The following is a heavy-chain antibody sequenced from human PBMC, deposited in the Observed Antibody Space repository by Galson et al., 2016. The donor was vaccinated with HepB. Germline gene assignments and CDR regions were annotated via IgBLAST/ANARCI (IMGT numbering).Heavy chain of an antibody. CDR1: GFTFINYW. D-gene: IGHD5-24*01. V-gene: IGHV5-10-1*01. Sequence: QSGAEVKKPGESLRISCKGSGFTFINYWISWVRQMPGKGLEWMGRIDPSDSYTNYSPSFHGHVTISVDKSTSTTYLQWSSLRASDTALYYCARHYGVEMATNGRANDYWGQGTLVTVSS. J-gene: IGHJ4*02. CDR2: IDPSDSYT. CDR3: ARHYGVEMATNGRANDY.